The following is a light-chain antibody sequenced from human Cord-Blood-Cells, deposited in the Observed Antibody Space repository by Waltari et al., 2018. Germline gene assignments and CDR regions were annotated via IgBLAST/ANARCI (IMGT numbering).Light chain of an antibody. CDR3: QQYYSTPLT. Sequence: ASISCRSSQSLLDSDDGNTYLDWYLQKPGQSPKLLIYWASTRESGVPDRFSGSGSGTDFTLTISSLQAEDVAVYYCQQYYSTPLTFGGGTKVEIK. V-gene: IGKV4-1*01. CDR2: WAS. J-gene: IGKJ4*01. CDR1: QSLLDSDDGNTY.